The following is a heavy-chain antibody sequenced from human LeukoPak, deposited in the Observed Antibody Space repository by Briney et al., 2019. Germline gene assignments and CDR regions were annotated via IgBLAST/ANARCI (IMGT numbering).Heavy chain of an antibody. V-gene: IGHV1-69*13. CDR1: GDTFSSYA. Sequence: ASVKVSCKTSGDTFSSYAIIWVRQAPGQGLEWMGGIIPIYGTVNYAQKFQGRVTITADEFTSTAYMELTSLTSEDTAVYYCARDRTGYGDYMNRLDHWGQGTLVTVSS. D-gene: IGHD4-17*01. J-gene: IGHJ5*02. CDR2: IIPIYGTV. CDR3: ARDRTGYGDYMNRLDH.